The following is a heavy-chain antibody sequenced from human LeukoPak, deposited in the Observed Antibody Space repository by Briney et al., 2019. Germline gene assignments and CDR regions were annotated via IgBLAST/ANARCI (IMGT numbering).Heavy chain of an antibody. V-gene: IGHV3-74*01. CDR1: GFTFSSYW. CDR2: INTDGSST. CDR3: AKDLVGATGGSSF. D-gene: IGHD1-26*01. J-gene: IGHJ4*02. Sequence: PGGSLRLSCAASGFTFSSYWMHWVRQAPGKGLVWVSRINTDGSSTSYADSVKGRFTISRDNSKNTLYLQMNSLRAEDTAVYYCAKDLVGATGGSSFWGQGTLVTVSS.